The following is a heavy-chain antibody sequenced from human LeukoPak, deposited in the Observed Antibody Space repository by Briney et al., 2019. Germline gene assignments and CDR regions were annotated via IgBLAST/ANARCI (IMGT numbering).Heavy chain of an antibody. D-gene: IGHD6-19*01. CDR1: GYTSTSYG. Sequence: GASVKVSCKASGYTSTSYGISWVRQAPGQGLEWMGWISTYNGNTHYAQKLQGRVTMTTDTSTSTAYMELRSLRSDDTAVYYCARSSLAVAGSVFDYWGQGTLVTVSS. V-gene: IGHV1-18*01. CDR3: ARSSLAVAGSVFDY. J-gene: IGHJ4*02. CDR2: ISTYNGNT.